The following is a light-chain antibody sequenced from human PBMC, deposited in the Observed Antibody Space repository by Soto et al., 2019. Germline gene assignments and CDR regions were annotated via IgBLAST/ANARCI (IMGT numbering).Light chain of an antibody. Sequence: QSVLTQPPSVSGTPGQRVTISCSGSYSNIGRNTVNWYQQLPGTAPKLLIYSNNQRPSGVPDRFSGSKSGTSASLAISGLLSEDEADYYCAAWDDSLNAYVFGTGTQLTVL. CDR3: AAWDDSLNAYV. CDR2: SNN. J-gene: IGLJ1*01. CDR1: YSNIGRNT. V-gene: IGLV1-44*01.